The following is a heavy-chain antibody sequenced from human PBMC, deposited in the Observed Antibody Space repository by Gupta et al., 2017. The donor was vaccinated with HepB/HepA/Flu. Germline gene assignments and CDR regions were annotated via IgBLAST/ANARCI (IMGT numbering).Heavy chain of an antibody. J-gene: IGHJ5*01. CDR3: VKDFNSGWFDY. D-gene: IGHD6-19*01. V-gene: IGHV3-23*01. Sequence: EVQLLESGGGLVQPGGSLRLSCAASESTFSSYAMSWVRQAPGKGLECVSTINNNGGSTYYVDSVKGRFTISRDNSKNTLYLQMNSLRAEDTAVYYCVKDFNSGWFDYWGQGTLVTVSS. CDR2: INNNGGST. CDR1: ESTFSSYA.